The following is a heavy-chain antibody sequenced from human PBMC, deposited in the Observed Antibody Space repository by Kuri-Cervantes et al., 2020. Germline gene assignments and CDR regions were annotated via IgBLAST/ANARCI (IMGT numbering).Heavy chain of an antibody. CDR1: EFTFSNHY. CDR2: TRNKAKGYTT. D-gene: IGHD1-26*01. V-gene: IGHV3-72*01. J-gene: IGHJ4*02. CDR3: AIITPQGGGSYPFDF. Sequence: PCAASEFTFSNHYMGWVRQAPGKGLEWVGRTRNKAKGYTTEYAASVKGRFTISRDDSKNSLYLQMNSMKTEGTAVYYCAIITPQGGGSYPFDFWGQGTLVTVSS.